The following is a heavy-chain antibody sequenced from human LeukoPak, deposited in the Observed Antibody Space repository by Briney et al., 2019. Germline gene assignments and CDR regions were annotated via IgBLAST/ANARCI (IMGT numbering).Heavy chain of an antibody. J-gene: IGHJ4*02. V-gene: IGHV3-21*01. CDR3: ARELGTNYFDY. Sequence: GGSLRLSCAASGFTFSSYSMNWVRQAPGKGLEWVSSISSSSSYIYYADSAKGRFTISRDNAKNSLYLQMNSLRAEDTAVYYCARELGTNYFDYWGQGTLVTVSS. CDR1: GFTFSSYS. D-gene: IGHD7-27*01. CDR2: ISSSSSYI.